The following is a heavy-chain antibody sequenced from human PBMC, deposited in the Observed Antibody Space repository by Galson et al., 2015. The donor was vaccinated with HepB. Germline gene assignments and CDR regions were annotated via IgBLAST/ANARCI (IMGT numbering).Heavy chain of an antibody. CDR3: AGHDVDTAMVEDYYYYYMDV. Sequence: SVKVSCKASGGTFSSYAISWVRQAPGQGLEWMGGIIPILGIANYAQKFQGRVTITADKSTSTAYMELSSLRSEDTAVYYCAGHDVDTAMVEDYYYYYMDVWGKGTTVTVSS. D-gene: IGHD5-18*01. V-gene: IGHV1-69*10. CDR2: IIPILGIA. J-gene: IGHJ6*03. CDR1: GGTFSSYA.